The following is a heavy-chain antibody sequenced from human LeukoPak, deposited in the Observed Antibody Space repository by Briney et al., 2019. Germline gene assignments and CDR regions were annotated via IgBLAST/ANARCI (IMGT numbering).Heavy chain of an antibody. J-gene: IGHJ3*02. CDR3: ARDFSAAFDI. CDR1: GGSVTSYY. V-gene: IGHV4-59*02. CDR2: IYYTGST. D-gene: IGHD2/OR15-2a*01. Sequence: SETLSLTCTVSGGSVTSYYWSWIRQPPGKGLEWIGYIYYTGSTNYNPSLKSRVTISVDTSKNQFSLKLSSVTAADTAVYYCARDFSAAFDIWGQGTMVTVSS.